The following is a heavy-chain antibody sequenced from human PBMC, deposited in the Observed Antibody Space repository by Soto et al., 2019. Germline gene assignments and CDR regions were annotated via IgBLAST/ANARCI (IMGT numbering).Heavy chain of an antibody. CDR1: GFTFSNYA. CDR2: INIVGGNT. J-gene: IGHJ4*02. Sequence: VQLVESGGGLVQPGGSLRLSCAASGFTFSNYAMSWVRQAPGKALEWVSSINIVGGNTNYADSVRGRFTMSRDDSKNTVFLQMNSLRAEDTAIYYCTKNYYFDSWGLGTLVTVSS. V-gene: IGHV3-23*04. CDR3: TKNYYFDS.